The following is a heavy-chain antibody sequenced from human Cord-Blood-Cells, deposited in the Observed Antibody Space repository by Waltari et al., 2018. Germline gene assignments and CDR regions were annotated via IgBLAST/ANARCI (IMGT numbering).Heavy chain of an antibody. CDR2: IRSEAYGGTT. D-gene: IGHD3-9*01. CDR1: GFTFGDYA. Sequence: RLSCTASGFTFGDYAMSWFRQAPGKGLEWVGFIRSEAYGGTTEYAASVKGRFTISRDDSKSIAYLQMNSLKTEDTAVYYCTSNPGYYDILTGYYVVSEGYFDLWGRGTLVTVSS. V-gene: IGHV3-49*03. CDR3: TSNPGYYDILTGYYVVSEGYFDL. J-gene: IGHJ2*01.